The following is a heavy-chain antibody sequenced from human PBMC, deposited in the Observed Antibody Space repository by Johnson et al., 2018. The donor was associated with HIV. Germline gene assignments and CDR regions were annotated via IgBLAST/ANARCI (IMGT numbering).Heavy chain of an antibody. CDR1: GFTFSSYW. CDR3: ATDIVVVLALGGDAFDI. Sequence: MLLVESGGGVVQPGRSLRLSCAASGFTFSSYWMSWVRQAPGKGLAWVAFIRYDGSEKYYVDSARGRFTISRDNAKNSLYLQMSSLRAEDTAVYYCATDIVVVLALGGDAFDIWGQGTMVIVSS. CDR2: IRYDGSEK. D-gene: IGHD2-2*01. V-gene: IGHV3-7*01. J-gene: IGHJ3*02.